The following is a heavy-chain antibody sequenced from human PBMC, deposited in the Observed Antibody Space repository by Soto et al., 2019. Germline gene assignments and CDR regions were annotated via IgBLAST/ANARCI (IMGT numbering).Heavy chain of an antibody. V-gene: IGHV1-2*02. CDR3: ASGAVTGTAALDF. Sequence: QVLLLQSGAEVKKPGASVKVSCKASGYTFSGFYMHWVRQAPGPGLEWMGWINPNSGGPKSAEKFQGRVTMTRDTSISTARRELSRLTSDDTAVYSCASGAVTGTAALDFWGQGTQVTFSS. J-gene: IGHJ4*02. CDR1: GYTFSGFY. D-gene: IGHD6-19*01. CDR2: INPNSGGP.